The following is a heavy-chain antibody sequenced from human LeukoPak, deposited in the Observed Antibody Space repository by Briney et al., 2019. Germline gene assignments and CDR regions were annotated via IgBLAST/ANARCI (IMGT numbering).Heavy chain of an antibody. CDR1: GFTVNNNY. V-gene: IGHV3-53*01. CDR2: LAGGSTT. D-gene: IGHD6-19*01. CDR3: AKRGDYSSDLGTCIDA. J-gene: IGHJ5*02. Sequence: GGSLRLSCAASGFTVNNNYMTWVRQAPGKGLEWVSTVLAGGSTTFYADSVKGRFTISRDNSRNTVHLQMNSLRVEDTALYYCAKRGDYSSDLGTCIDAWGQGVLVTVSS.